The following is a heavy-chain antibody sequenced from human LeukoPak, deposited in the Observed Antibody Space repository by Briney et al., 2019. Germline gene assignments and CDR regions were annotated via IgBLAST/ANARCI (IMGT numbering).Heavy chain of an antibody. V-gene: IGHV1-46*01. CDR3: ARDNGGSFLRGYNWFDP. J-gene: IGHJ5*02. D-gene: IGHD3-10*01. CDR1: GYTFTSYY. Sequence: ASVKVSCKASGYTFTSYYMHWVRQAPGQGLEWMGIINPSGGSTSYAQKFQGRVTMTRDTSTSTVHMELSSLRSEDTAVYYCARDNGGSFLRGYNWFDPWGQGTLVTVSS. CDR2: INPSGGST.